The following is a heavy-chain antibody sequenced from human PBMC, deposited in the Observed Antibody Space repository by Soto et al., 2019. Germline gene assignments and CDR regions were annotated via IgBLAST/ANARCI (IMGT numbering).Heavy chain of an antibody. Sequence: QVQLVQSGAEVKKPGSSVKVSCKASGGTFNTYTINWVRQAPGQGLEWMGGILPIFGTTNYAQRFQCRVTITADDSTSTAYMELSSLRAADTAVYYCARDETWGSYYYYYGMDVWGQGTTVTVTS. CDR3: ARDETWGSYYYYYGMDV. J-gene: IGHJ6*02. CDR1: GGTFNTYT. D-gene: IGHD3-16*01. V-gene: IGHV1-69*01. CDR2: ILPIFGTT.